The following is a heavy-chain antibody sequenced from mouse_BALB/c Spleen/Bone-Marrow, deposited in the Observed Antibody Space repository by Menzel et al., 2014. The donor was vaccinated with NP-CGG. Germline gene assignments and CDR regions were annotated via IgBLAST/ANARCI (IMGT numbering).Heavy chain of an antibody. CDR3: ADGYGDFDY. D-gene: IGHD2-2*01. CDR2: ISYSGNT. V-gene: IGHV3-8*02. J-gene: IGHJ2*01. Sequence: EVKLQESGPSLVKPSQTLSLPCSVTGASITTGYWNWIRKFPGNKLEYMGYISYSGNTYYNPSLRGRVSITRDTSKNQYYLQLNSVTSEDTATYYCADGYGDFDYWGHGTTLTVSS. CDR1: GASITTGY.